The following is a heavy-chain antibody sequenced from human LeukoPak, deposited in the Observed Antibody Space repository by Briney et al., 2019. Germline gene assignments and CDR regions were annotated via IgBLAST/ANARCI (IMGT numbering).Heavy chain of an antibody. J-gene: IGHJ3*02. Sequence: SNYWMSWVSRTPGKGLEWIGSIYYSGSTYYNPSLKSRVTISVDTCKNEFSLKLSSVPAADTAAYYCARHSPVGIAPAFGIWGQGTMVTVSS. CDR3: ARHSPVGIAPAFGI. CDR1: SNY. CDR2: IYYSGST. D-gene: IGHD6-13*01. V-gene: IGHV4-39*01.